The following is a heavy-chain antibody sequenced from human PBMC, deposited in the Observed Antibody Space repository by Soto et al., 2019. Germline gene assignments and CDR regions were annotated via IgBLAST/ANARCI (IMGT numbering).Heavy chain of an antibody. CDR3: ARMWELRYYGIDV. CDR2: ISAYNVNT. V-gene: IGHV1-18*01. J-gene: IGHJ6*02. Sequence: ASVKVACKASGYTFTSYGISWVRLAPGQGLEWMGWISAYNVNTNYAQKLQGRVTMTTDTSTSTAYMELRSLRSDDTAVYYCARMWELRYYGIDVWGQGTTVTVSS. CDR1: GYTFTSYG. D-gene: IGHD1-26*01.